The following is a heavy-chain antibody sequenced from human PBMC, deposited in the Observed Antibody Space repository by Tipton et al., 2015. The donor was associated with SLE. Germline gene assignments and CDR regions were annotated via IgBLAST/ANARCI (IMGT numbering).Heavy chain of an antibody. J-gene: IGHJ4*02. V-gene: IGHV4-4*07. D-gene: IGHD3-10*01. CDR2: IGTNGNT. Sequence: TLSLTCTVSGGSIRSYYWGRVRQPAGKGLEWIGRIGTNGNTNYNPTVKSRVTMSADTSRNQFPLTLNSVTAADTAMYYCASLNNPYGSDPRNYWGQGTLVSVSS. CDR1: GGSIRSYY. CDR3: ASLNNPYGSDPRNY.